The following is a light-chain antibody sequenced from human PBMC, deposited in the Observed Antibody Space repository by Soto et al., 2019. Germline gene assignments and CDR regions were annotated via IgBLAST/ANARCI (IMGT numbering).Light chain of an antibody. CDR1: QGMSSY. J-gene: IGKJ1*01. CDR3: QQLNSYPRT. V-gene: IGKV1-9*01. Sequence: DIPLTQSPSFLSASVGDRVTITCRASQGMSSYLAWYQQKPGKAPELLIYAASTLQSGVPSRFSGSGSGTEFTLTISSLQPEDFATYYCQQLNSYPRTFGQGTKVEIK. CDR2: AAS.